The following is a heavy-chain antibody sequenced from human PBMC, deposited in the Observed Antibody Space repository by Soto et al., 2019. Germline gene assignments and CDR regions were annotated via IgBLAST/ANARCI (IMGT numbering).Heavy chain of an antibody. CDR1: EVSIADLA. CDR2: ISWSSVNM. D-gene: IGHD6-19*01. J-gene: IGHJ4*02. V-gene: IGHV3-9*01. CDR3: VKGLNIDYNSGWLYFDY. Sequence: GGPRRDSCRAAEVSIADLARYGYGKTQGGGLEWVSGISWSSVNMDYRDSVKGRFTISRDNAKNSLYLQMNSLRVEDTALYYCVKGLNIDYNSGWLYFDYWGQGTVVTV.